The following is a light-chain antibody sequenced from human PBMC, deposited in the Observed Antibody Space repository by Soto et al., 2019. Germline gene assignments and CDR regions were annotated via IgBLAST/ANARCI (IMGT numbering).Light chain of an antibody. Sequence: DIQMTQSPSSLSASVGDRVTITCRSSHSIATYLNWYQHKLGKAPKLLIYAASSLQTGVPSRFSGSGSGTDFTLTISSLQPEDFATYFCQQSYTIPITFGQGTRLEIK. J-gene: IGKJ5*01. CDR3: QQSYTIPIT. V-gene: IGKV1-39*01. CDR2: AAS. CDR1: HSIATY.